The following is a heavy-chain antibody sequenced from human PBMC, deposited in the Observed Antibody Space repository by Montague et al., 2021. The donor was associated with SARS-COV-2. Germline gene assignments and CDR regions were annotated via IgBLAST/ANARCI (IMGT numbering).Heavy chain of an antibody. Sequence: SETLSLTCTVSGGSISDYYWSWFRQSAGKGLEWIGRIYNSGSTSYIPSLKSRVTMSVDTSKNQFSLKLSSVTAADTAVYYCVRDQGRSNWNYPDYWGQETLVTVSS. D-gene: IGHD1-20*01. CDR1: GGSISDYY. J-gene: IGHJ4*02. CDR2: IYNSGST. V-gene: IGHV4-4*07. CDR3: VRDQGRSNWNYPDY.